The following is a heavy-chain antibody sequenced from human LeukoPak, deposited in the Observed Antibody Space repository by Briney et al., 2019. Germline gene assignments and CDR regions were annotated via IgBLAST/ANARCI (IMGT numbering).Heavy chain of an antibody. V-gene: IGHV4-59*01. D-gene: IGHD2-2*01. Sequence: PSETLSLICTVSGGSISSYYWSWIRQPPGKGLEWIGYIYYSGSTNYNPSLKSRVTISVDTSKNQFSLKLSSVTAADTAVYYCAREQEGSTLDYWGQGTLVTVSS. CDR2: IYYSGST. J-gene: IGHJ4*02. CDR3: AREQEGSTLDY. CDR1: GGSISSYY.